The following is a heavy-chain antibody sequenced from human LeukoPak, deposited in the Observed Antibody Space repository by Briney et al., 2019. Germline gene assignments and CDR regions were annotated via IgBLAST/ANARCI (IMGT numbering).Heavy chain of an antibody. D-gene: IGHD4-17*01. V-gene: IGHV3-23*01. CDR3: AKPAPYDYGDSLNWFDP. CDR2: ISGSGGST. Sequence: PGGSLRLSCAASGFTFSSYAMSWVRQAPGKGLEWVSGISGSGGSTYYADSVKGRFTISRDNSKNTLYLQMNSLRAEDTAVYYCAKPAPYDYGDSLNWFDPWGQGTLVTVSS. J-gene: IGHJ5*02. CDR1: GFTFSSYA.